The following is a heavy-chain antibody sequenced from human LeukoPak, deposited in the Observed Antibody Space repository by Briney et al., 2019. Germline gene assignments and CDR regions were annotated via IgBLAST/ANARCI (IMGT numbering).Heavy chain of an antibody. D-gene: IGHD2-21*01. CDR2: ISSSGSTI. Sequence: GGSLRLSCAASGFTFSDYYMSWIRQAPGKGLEWVSYISSSGSTIYYADSVKGRFTISRDNAKNSLYLQMNSLRAEDTAVYYCARDRIVSHTGIYYCYYGMDVWGQGTTVTVSS. CDR3: ARDRIVSHTGIYYCYYGMDV. CDR1: GFTFSDYY. J-gene: IGHJ6*02. V-gene: IGHV3-11*01.